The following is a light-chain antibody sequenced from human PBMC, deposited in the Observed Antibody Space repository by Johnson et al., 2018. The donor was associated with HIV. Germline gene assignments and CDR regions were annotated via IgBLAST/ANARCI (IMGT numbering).Light chain of an antibody. J-gene: IGLJ1*01. CDR3: ATWDRSLTIVGV. Sequence: QSVLTQPPSVSAAPGQKVTISCSGSSSNIGNNYVSWYQQLPGTAPKLLIYDNNKRPSGIPDRFSGSKSGTSATLGITGLPTGDEADYYCATWDRSLTIVGVFGTGTKVTVL. CDR2: DNN. CDR1: SSNIGNNY. V-gene: IGLV1-51*01.